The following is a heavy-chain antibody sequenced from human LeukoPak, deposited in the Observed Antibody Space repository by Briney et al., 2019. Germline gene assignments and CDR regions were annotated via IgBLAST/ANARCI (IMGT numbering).Heavy chain of an antibody. V-gene: IGHV4-34*01. CDR2: INHSGST. D-gene: IGHD6-13*01. CDR3: ARGRGAAAVSVFDP. J-gene: IGHJ5*02. Sequence: PSETLSLTCAVYGGSFSGYYWSWIRQPPGKGLEWIGEINHSGSTNYNPSLKSRVTISVDTSKNQFSLKLSSVTAADTAVYYCARGRGAAAVSVFDPWGQGTLVSVSS. CDR1: GGSFSGYY.